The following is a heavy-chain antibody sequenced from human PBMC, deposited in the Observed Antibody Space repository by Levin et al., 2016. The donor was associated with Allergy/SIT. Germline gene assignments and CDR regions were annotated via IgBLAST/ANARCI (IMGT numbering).Heavy chain of an antibody. Sequence: SETLSLTCTVSGASVSSSNRYWAWMRQPPGKGLECIGYIYYTGNTNYNPSLKSRVTMSVDTSKNQFSLKMRSMTPADTAVYYCARSHNYDDYLDSWGQGILVTVSS. J-gene: IGHJ4*02. D-gene: IGHD5-12*01. V-gene: IGHV4-61*01. CDR2: IYYTGNT. CDR1: GASVSSSNRY. CDR3: ARSHNYDDYLDS.